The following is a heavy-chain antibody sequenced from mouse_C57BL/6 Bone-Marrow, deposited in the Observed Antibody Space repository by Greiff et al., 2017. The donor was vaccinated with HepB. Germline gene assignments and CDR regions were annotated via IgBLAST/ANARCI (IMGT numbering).Heavy chain of an antibody. CDR2: ISYDGSN. Sequence: EVKLVESGPGLVKPSQSLSLTCSVTGYSITSGYYWNWIRQFPGNKLEWMGYISYDGSNNYNPSLKNRISITRDTSKNQFFLKLNSVTTEDTATYYCARRGYDYDVGDAMDYWGQGTSVTVSS. CDR1: GYSITSGYY. J-gene: IGHJ4*01. D-gene: IGHD2-4*01. V-gene: IGHV3-6*01. CDR3: ARRGYDYDVGDAMDY.